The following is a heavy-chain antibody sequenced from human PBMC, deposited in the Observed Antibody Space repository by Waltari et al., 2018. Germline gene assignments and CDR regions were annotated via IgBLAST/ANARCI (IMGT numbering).Heavy chain of an antibody. D-gene: IGHD2-21*01. V-gene: IGHV2-70*04. Sequence: QVTLKESGPALVKPTQTLTLTCTFSGFSLSTSGMRVSWIRQPPGKALEWLARIDWDDDKFYSTSLKTRLTISKDTSKNQVVLTMTNMDPVDTVTYYCARHCGGDCYYNDAFDIWGQGTMVTVSS. CDR1: GFSLSTSGMR. J-gene: IGHJ3*02. CDR3: ARHCGGDCYYNDAFDI. CDR2: IDWDDDK.